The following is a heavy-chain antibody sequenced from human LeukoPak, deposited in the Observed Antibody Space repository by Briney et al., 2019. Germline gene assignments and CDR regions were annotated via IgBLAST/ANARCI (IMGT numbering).Heavy chain of an antibody. D-gene: IGHD6-19*01. CDR1: GGTFSSYA. J-gene: IGHJ4*02. V-gene: IGHV1-69*06. CDR2: IIPIFGTA. CDR3: ARGPNPEIAVAGMIFDY. Sequence: RASVKVSCKASGGTFSSYAVSWVRQAPGQGLEWMGGIIPIFGTANYAQKFRGRVTITADKSTRTAYRELSSLRSEDTALYYCARGPNPEIAVAGMIFDYWGQGTLVTVSS.